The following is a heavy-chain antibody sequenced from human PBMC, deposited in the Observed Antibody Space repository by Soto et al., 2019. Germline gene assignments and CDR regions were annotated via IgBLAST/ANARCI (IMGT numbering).Heavy chain of an antibody. V-gene: IGHV4-34*01. D-gene: IGHD5-12*01. CDR1: GGSFSGYY. J-gene: IGHJ4*02. CDR2: INHSGST. Sequence: SETLSLTCAVYGGSFSGYYWSWIRQPPGKGLEWIGEINHSGSTNYNPSLKSRVTISVDTSKNQFSLKLSSVTAADTAVYYCARGAHFPLIVDIVASKPHFDYWGQGTLVTVSS. CDR3: ARGAHFPLIVDIVASKPHFDY.